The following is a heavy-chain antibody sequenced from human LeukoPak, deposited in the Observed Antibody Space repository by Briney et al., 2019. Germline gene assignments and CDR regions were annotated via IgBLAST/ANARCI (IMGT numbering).Heavy chain of an antibody. J-gene: IGHJ4*02. CDR1: GFTFRSYT. CDR3: ARDHGIFGVVISTGFDY. CDR2: ISKSSTYI. V-gene: IGHV3-21*01. D-gene: IGHD3-3*01. Sequence: PGGSLRLSCTASGFTFRSYTMNWVRQAPGKGLEWVSAISKSSTYIKYADSVKGRFTISRDNAKNSLYLQMNSLRAEDTAVYYCARDHGIFGVVISTGFDYWGQGTLVTVSS.